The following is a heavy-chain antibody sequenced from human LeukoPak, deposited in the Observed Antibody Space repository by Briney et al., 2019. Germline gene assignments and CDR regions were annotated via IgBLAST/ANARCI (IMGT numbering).Heavy chain of an antibody. CDR3: ARVAYDSSGYYPDAFDI. CDR1: GYTVSSNY. V-gene: IGHV3-53*01. J-gene: IGHJ3*02. CDR2: IYSGGST. Sequence: GGSLRLSCAASGYTVSSNYMSWVRQAPGKGLEWLSVIYSGGSTDHADSVKGRFTISRDNSKNTLYLQMNSLRAEDTAVYYCARVAYDSSGYYPDAFDIWGQGTMVTVSS. D-gene: IGHD3-22*01.